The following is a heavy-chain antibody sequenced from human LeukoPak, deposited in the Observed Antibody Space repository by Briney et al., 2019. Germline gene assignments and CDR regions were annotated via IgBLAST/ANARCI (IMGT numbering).Heavy chain of an antibody. J-gene: IGHJ3*02. V-gene: IGHV4-59*08. D-gene: IGHD6-6*01. CDR2: ICYRGRT. CDR1: GGSISSYY. CDR3: ASTGRYSRSSSAFDI. Sequence: PSDALSLTCTVSGGSISSYYCRWIRQPPGKGRVWIGYICYRGRTNYNPPLKGRVTISVDTSKNQFALKLSSVNAEDTAVYYCASTGRYSRSSSAFDIWGQGTMVTVSS.